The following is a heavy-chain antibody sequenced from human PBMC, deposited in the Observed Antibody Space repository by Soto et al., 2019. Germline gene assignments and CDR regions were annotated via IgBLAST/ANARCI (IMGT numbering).Heavy chain of an antibody. V-gene: IGHV1-69*13. CDR3: ASPIRDCSGGSCYPQNYYYYGMDV. D-gene: IGHD2-15*01. J-gene: IGHJ6*02. CDR2: IIPIFGTA. Sequence: SVKVSCKASGGTFNSYAISWVRQAPGQGLEWMGGIIPIFGTANYAQKFQGRVTITADESTSTAYMELSSLRSEDTAVYYCASPIRDCSGGSCYPQNYYYYGMDVWGQGTTVTVSS. CDR1: GGTFNSYA.